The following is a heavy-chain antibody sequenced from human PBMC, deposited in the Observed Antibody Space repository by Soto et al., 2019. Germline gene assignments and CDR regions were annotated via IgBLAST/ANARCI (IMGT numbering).Heavy chain of an antibody. CDR3: AKDFESTSPFGLDV. CDR1: GFIFSSYW. J-gene: IGHJ6*02. D-gene: IGHD1-1*01. Sequence: WGSLRLSCAASGFIFSSYWMSWVRQAPGKGLEWVAVISYDGSHQYYADSVKGRFTISRENSKNTLYLQMNSLRADDTAVYYCAKDFESTSPFGLDVWGQGTTVTVPS. CDR2: ISYDGSHQ. V-gene: IGHV3-30*18.